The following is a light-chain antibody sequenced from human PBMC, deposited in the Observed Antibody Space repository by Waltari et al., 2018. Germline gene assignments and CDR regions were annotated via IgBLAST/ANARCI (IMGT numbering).Light chain of an antibody. CDR3: QAWDGSTVG. V-gene: IGLV3-1*01. CDR2: RDT. J-gene: IGLJ2*01. Sequence: SYELTQPPSVSVSLGQTGSLTCSGDILRHKYTSLYPQKPGHSPVLVIYRDTKRPSGIPERFSGTNSGNTATLTISGTQAMDEADYYCQAWDGSTVGFGGGTKLTVL. CDR1: ILRHKY.